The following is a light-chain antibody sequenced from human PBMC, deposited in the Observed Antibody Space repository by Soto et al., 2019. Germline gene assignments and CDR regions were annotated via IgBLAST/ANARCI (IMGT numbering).Light chain of an antibody. CDR2: DAS. V-gene: IGKV3D-20*02. CDR3: QQRSNWRVT. Sequence: VLTQSPGTLSLSPGGRATLSCRASQNINNNYLAWYQHKPGQAPRLLIYDASLRATGVPDRFSGSGSGTDFTLTISSLEPEDIAVYYCQQRSNWRVTFGGGTKVDIK. CDR1: QNINNNY. J-gene: IGKJ4*01.